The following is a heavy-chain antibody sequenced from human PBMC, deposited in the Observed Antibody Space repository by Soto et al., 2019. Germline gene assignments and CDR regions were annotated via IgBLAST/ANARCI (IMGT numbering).Heavy chain of an antibody. V-gene: IGHV4-61*01. J-gene: IGHJ3*02. Sequence: QVQLQESGPGLVKPSETLSLTCTVSGGSVSSGSYYWSWFRQPPGKGLEWIGYIYYSGSTNYNPSLDSRVTISVDTSKNQFSLKRSSVTAADTAVYYCARDDYYGSGSNEGAFDIWGQGTMVTVSS. CDR2: IYYSGST. CDR1: GGSVSSGSYY. CDR3: ARDDYYGSGSNEGAFDI. D-gene: IGHD3-10*01.